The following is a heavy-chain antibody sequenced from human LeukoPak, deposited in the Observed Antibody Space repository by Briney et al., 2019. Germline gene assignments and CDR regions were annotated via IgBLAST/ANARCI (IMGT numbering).Heavy chain of an antibody. CDR2: ISSSSSYI. Sequence: GGSLRLSCAASGFTFSNYSMNWVRQAPGKGLEWVSSISSSSSYIFYADSMKGRLTISRDNAKNSLYLQMNSLRAEDTAVYYCARANMITFGGVISKEFAYWGQGTLVTVSS. CDR3: ARANMITFGGVISKEFAY. D-gene: IGHD3-16*02. V-gene: IGHV3-21*06. J-gene: IGHJ4*02. CDR1: GFTFSNYS.